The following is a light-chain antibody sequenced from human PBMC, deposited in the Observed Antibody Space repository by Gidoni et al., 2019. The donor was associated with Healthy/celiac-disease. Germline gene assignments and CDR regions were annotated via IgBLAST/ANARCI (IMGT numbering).Light chain of an antibody. V-gene: IGKV1-27*01. CDR2: AAS. Sequence: DIQMTQSPSSLSASVGDRVTITCRASQGIINYLAWYQQKPGKVLKLLIYAASTLQSGVPSRFSGSGSGTDFTLTISSLQPEDVATYYCQKYNSAPRNTFGQGTKLEIK. J-gene: IGKJ2*01. CDR3: QKYNSAPRNT. CDR1: QGIINY.